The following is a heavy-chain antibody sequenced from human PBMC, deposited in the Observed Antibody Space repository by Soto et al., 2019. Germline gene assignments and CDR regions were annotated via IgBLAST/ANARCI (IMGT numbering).Heavy chain of an antibody. CDR1: GFTFSYYY. CDR3: AGGLDQLLLYYYYGMDV. CDR2: ISSSSSYT. V-gene: IGHV3-11*06. J-gene: IGHJ6*02. D-gene: IGHD2-2*01. Sequence: PGGSLRLSCAASGFTFSYYYMSWIRQSPGKGLEWVSYISSSSSYTNYADSVKGRFTISRDNAKNSLYLQMNSLRAEDTAVYYCAGGLDQLLLYYYYGMDVWGQGTTVTVSS.